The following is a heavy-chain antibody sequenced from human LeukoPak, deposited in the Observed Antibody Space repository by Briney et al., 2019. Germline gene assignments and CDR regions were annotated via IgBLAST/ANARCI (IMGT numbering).Heavy chain of an antibody. D-gene: IGHD2-2*01. V-gene: IGHV4-59*01. CDR3: ARTTEDCSSTSCYQYWFDP. Sequence: PSETLSLTCTVSGGSISNYYWSWIRQPPGKGLGWIGYIHYSGSPNYNPSLKSRVSISVDTSKNQFSLKLNSVTAADTAVYYCARTTEDCSSTSCYQYWFDPWGQGTLVTVSS. J-gene: IGHJ5*02. CDR1: GGSISNYY. CDR2: IHYSGSP.